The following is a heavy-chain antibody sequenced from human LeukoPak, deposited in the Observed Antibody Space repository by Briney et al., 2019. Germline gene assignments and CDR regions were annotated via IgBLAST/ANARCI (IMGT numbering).Heavy chain of an antibody. CDR2: IYSGGST. D-gene: IGHD6-6*01. CDR1: EFTVSTNY. V-gene: IGHV3-66*02. CDR3: ARASIAASGYYFDY. J-gene: IGHJ4*02. Sequence: PGGSLRLSCAASEFTVSTNYMTWVRQAPGKGLEWVSVIYSGGSTFYADSVKGRFTISRDNSKNTLYLQMNSLRAEDTAVYYCARASIAASGYYFDYWGQGTLVTVSS.